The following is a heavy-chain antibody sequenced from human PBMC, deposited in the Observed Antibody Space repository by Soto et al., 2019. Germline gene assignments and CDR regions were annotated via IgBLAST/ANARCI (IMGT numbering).Heavy chain of an antibody. CDR1: GYTFTSYG. V-gene: IGHV1-18*01. CDR2: ISAYNGNT. Sequence: GASVKVSCKASGYTFTSYGISWVRQAPGQGLEWMGWISAYNGNTNYAPKLQGRVTMTTDTSTSTAYMELRSLRSDDTAVYYCASRYCTNGVCHEPWGQGTLVTVSS. J-gene: IGHJ4*02. CDR3: ASRYCTNGVCHEP. D-gene: IGHD2-8*01.